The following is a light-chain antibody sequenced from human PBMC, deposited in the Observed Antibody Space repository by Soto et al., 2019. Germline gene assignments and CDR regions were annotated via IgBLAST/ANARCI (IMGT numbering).Light chain of an antibody. J-gene: IGKJ1*01. CDR3: QQYNSYS. CDR1: QNISNY. V-gene: IGKV1-39*01. CDR2: AAS. Sequence: DIQMTQSPSSLSASVGDRVTIICRATQNISNYLNWYQQKPGKAPQVLIYAASSLQSGVPSRFSGSGSGTDFTLTISSLQPDDFATYYCQQYNSYSFGQGTKVDI.